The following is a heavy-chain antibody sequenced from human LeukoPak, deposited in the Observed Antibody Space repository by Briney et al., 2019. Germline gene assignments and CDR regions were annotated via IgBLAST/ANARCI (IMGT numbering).Heavy chain of an antibody. J-gene: IGHJ4*02. D-gene: IGHD3-3*01. CDR1: GFTFSIYA. CDR2: ISGSGGTA. Sequence: GGSLRLSCAASGFTFSIYAMSWVRQAPGKGLEWVSAISGSGGTAYYADSVKGRFTISRDNSKNTLYLQMNSLRAEDTAVYYCAKEFGAHFDYWGQGTLVTVSS. V-gene: IGHV3-23*01. CDR3: AKEFGAHFDY.